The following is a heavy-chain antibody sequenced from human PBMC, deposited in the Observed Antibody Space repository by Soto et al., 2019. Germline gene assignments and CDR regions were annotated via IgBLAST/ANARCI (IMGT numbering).Heavy chain of an antibody. V-gene: IGHV1-69*13. CDR2: IIPIFGTA. J-gene: IGHJ4*02. CDR1: GGTFSSYA. Sequence: ASVKVSCKASGGTFSSYAISWVRQAPGQGLEWMGGIIPIFGTANYAQKFQGRVTITADESTSTAYMELSSLRSEDTAVYYCARAPHYYDSSGYYYPYFDYWGQGTLVTVSS. CDR3: ARAPHYYDSSGYYYPYFDY. D-gene: IGHD3-22*01.